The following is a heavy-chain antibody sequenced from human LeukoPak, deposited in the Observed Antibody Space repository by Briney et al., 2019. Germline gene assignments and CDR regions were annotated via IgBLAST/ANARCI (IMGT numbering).Heavy chain of an antibody. CDR2: INHSGST. CDR3: ARGLVVVPAAIPHYYYYYGMDV. D-gene: IGHD2-2*01. J-gene: IGHJ6*02. V-gene: IGHV4-34*01. CDR1: GGSFSGYY. Sequence: PSETLSLTCAVYGGSFSGYYWSWIRQPPGKGLEWIGEINHSGSTNYNPSLKSRVTISVDTSKNQFSLKLSSVTAADTAVYYCARGLVVVPAAIPHYYYYYGMDVWGQGTTVTVSS.